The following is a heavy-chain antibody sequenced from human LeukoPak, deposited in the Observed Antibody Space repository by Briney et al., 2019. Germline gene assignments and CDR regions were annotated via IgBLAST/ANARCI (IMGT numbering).Heavy chain of an antibody. J-gene: IGHJ6*04. CDR3: AELGITMIGGV. Sequence: GGSLRLSCAASGFTFSSYSMNWVRQAPGKGLEWVSYISSSSSTIYYADSVKGRFAISRDNAKNSLYLQMNSLRAEDTAVYYCAELGITMIGGVWGKGTTVTISS. CDR1: GFTFSSYS. CDR2: ISSSSSTI. V-gene: IGHV3-48*04. D-gene: IGHD3-10*02.